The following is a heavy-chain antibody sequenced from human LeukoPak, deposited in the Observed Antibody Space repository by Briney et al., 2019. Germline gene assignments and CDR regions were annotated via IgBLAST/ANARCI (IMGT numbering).Heavy chain of an antibody. CDR2: IFYSGNT. D-gene: IGHD1-1*01. Sequence: SETLSLTCTVSGGSISSSSYYWGRIRQPPGKGLEWIGSIFYSGNTYDNPSLKSRVTMSVDTSKNQFSLKLSSVTAADTAVYYCARDRGTWNDDGFDYWGQGTLVTVSS. CDR1: GGSISSSSYY. V-gene: IGHV4-39*07. CDR3: ARDRGTWNDDGFDY. J-gene: IGHJ4*02.